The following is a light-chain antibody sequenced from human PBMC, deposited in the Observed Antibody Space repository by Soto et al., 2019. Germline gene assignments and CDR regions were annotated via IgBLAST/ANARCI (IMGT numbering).Light chain of an antibody. CDR3: HQYDNLSQT. V-gene: IGKV1-33*01. CDR1: HDIRDH. Sequence: IQMTQSPSSLSASVVGRVTLTWQASHDIRDHLNWYQQKPGKPPKLLIYDASNLQTGVPSRFSGSGSGTDFTFTISSLQPEDIATYFCHQYDNLSQTFGPGTKVDIK. CDR2: DAS. J-gene: IGKJ3*01.